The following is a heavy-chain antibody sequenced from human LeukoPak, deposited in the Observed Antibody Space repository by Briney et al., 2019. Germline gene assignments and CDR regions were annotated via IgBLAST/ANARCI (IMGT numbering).Heavy chain of an antibody. Sequence: ASVKVSCKASGYTFTGYYMHWVRQAPGQGLEWMGWINPNSGGTNYAQKFQGRVTMTRTTSISTAYMELSRLRSDDTAVYYCARGCFSVGTSCYPFDYWGQGTLVTVSS. CDR3: ARGCFSVGTSCYPFDY. D-gene: IGHD2-2*01. CDR2: INPNSGGT. V-gene: IGHV1-2*02. J-gene: IGHJ4*02. CDR1: GYTFTGYY.